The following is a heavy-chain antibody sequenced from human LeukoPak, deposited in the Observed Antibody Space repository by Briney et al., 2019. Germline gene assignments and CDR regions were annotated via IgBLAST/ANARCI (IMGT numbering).Heavy chain of an antibody. CDR1: GGSISSYY. J-gene: IGHJ4*02. D-gene: IGHD1-1*01. Sequence: SETLSLTCTVSGGSISSYYWSWIRQPPGKGLEWIGYIYYSGSTNYNPSLKSRVTISVDTSKNQFSLKLSSVTAADTAVYYCAGELENSSFDYWGQGTLVTVSS. CDR3: AGELENSSFDY. CDR2: IYYSGST. V-gene: IGHV4-59*01.